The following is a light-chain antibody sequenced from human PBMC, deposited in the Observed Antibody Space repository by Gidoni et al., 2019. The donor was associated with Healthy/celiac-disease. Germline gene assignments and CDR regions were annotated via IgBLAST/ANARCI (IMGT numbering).Light chain of an antibody. CDR3: QQRSNWPPWT. Sequence: EIVFTQSPATLSLSPGERATLPCRASQSVSSYLAWYQQKPGQAPRLLIYDASNRATGIPARFSGSGSGTDFTLTISSLEPEDFAVYYCQQRSNWPPWTFGQGTKVEIK. J-gene: IGKJ1*01. CDR2: DAS. CDR1: QSVSSY. V-gene: IGKV3-11*01.